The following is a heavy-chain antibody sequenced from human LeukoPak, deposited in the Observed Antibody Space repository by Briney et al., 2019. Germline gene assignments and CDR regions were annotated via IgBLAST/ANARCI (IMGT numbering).Heavy chain of an antibody. V-gene: IGHV3-7*03. CDR3: GRDMDV. Sequence: GGSLRLSCAASGFTFSSYWMSWVRQAPGEGLQRVANIKQDGSEKYYVGSVKGRFTVSRDNAKNSLYLQMNSLRTEDTAVYYCGRDMDVWGQGTTATVSS. CDR1: GFTFSSYW. J-gene: IGHJ6*02. CDR2: IKQDGSEK.